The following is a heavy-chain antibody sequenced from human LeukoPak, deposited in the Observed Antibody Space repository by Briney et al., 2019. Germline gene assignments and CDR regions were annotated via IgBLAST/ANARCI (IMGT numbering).Heavy chain of an antibody. CDR3: ARAKLRFLEWPYYTDV. Sequence: PSETLSLTCTVSGGSISSYYWSWIRQPPGKGLEWIGYIYYSGSTNYNPSLKSRVTISVDTSKNQFSLKLSSVTAADTAVYYCARAKLRFLEWPYYTDVWGKGTTVTVSS. J-gene: IGHJ6*03. V-gene: IGHV4-59*01. CDR2: IYYSGST. CDR1: GGSISSYY. D-gene: IGHD3-3*01.